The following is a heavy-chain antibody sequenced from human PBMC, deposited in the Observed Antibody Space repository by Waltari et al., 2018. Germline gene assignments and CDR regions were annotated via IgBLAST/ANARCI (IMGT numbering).Heavy chain of an antibody. Sequence: QVQLQQWGAGLLKPSETLSLTCAVYGGSFSGYYWSWIRQPPGKGLEWIGEINPSGRTNYNPSLKSRVTISVDTSKNQFSLKLSSVTAADTAVYYCARFSYYYGSGSYFWFDPWGQGTLVTVSS. CDR2: INPSGRT. D-gene: IGHD3-10*01. V-gene: IGHV4-34*01. J-gene: IGHJ5*02. CDR1: GGSFSGYY. CDR3: ARFSYYYGSGSYFWFDP.